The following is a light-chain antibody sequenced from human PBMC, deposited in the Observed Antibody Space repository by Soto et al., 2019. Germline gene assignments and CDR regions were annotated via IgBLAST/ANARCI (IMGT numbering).Light chain of an antibody. J-gene: IGKJ3*01. CDR1: QSVSSGY. CDR3: QQYGSQGT. V-gene: IGKV3-20*01. Sequence: EIVLTQSPGTLSLSPGERATLSCRASQSVSSGYLAWYQQKPGQAPRLLIYGASTRAAGIPDRFSGSGSGTDFTLTITRLEPEEFAVYYCQQYGSQGTFGPGTKVDIK. CDR2: GAS.